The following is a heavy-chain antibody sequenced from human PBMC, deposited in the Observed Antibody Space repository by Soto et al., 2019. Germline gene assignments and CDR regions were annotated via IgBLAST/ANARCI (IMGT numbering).Heavy chain of an antibody. J-gene: IGHJ4*02. V-gene: IGHV1-18*01. Sequence: QVQLVQSGAEVKKPGASVKVSCKASGYTFTSYGISWVRQAPGQGLEWMGWISAYNGNTNYAQKLQDRVTMTTDTSTSTAYMELRSLRSDDTAVYYCARDRGYCSGGSCFGIINFDYWGQGTLVTVSS. D-gene: IGHD2-15*01. CDR3: ARDRGYCSGGSCFGIINFDY. CDR1: GYTFTSYG. CDR2: ISAYNGNT.